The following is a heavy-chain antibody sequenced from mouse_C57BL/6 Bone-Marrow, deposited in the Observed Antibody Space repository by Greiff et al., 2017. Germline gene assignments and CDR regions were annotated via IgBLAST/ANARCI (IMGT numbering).Heavy chain of an antibody. V-gene: IGHV3-6*01. D-gene: IGHD3-2*02. CDR2: ISYDGSN. J-gene: IGHJ2*01. CDR1: GYSITSGYY. Sequence: EVKLKESGPGLVKPSQSLSLTCSVTGYSITSGYYWNWIRQFPGNKLEWMGYISYDGSNNYNPSLKNRISITRDTSKNQFFLKLNSVTTEDTATYYCARESLRPYYFDYWGQGTTLTVSS. CDR3: ARESLRPYYFDY.